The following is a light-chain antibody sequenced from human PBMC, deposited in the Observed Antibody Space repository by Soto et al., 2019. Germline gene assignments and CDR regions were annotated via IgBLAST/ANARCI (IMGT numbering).Light chain of an antibody. V-gene: IGKV1D-12*01. CDR3: QQANSLPIS. Sequence: DMQITQSPSSVSASVGDRVTITCRASQGISTWLAWYQQKPGKAPKLLIYGASSLQSGVPSRFSGSGSGTDFTLTISNMQPEDFANYYCQQANSLPISFGQGTRMEIK. CDR2: GAS. J-gene: IGKJ5*01. CDR1: QGISTW.